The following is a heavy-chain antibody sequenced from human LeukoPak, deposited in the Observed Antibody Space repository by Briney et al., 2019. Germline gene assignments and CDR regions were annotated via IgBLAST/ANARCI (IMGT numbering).Heavy chain of an antibody. CDR3: AKALGGYDFDY. D-gene: IGHD3-16*01. J-gene: IGHJ4*02. CDR1: GFTFRSYG. CDR2: LSGSGGYT. Sequence: GGSLRLSCAAPGFTFRSYGMSWVRQAPGKGLEWVSSLSGSGGYTYYADSVKGRFTISRDNSKNTLFLHMNSLRAEDTAVYYCAKALGGYDFDYWGQGTLVTVSS. V-gene: IGHV3-23*01.